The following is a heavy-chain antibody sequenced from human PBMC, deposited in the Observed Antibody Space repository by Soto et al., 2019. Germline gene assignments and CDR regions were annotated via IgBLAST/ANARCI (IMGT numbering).Heavy chain of an antibody. CDR2: ILYDGSNK. J-gene: IGHJ6*02. D-gene: IGHD1-1*01. CDR3: AKGTGLDYYYYYGMDV. CDR1: GFTFSTYG. Sequence: PGASLRLSFKTSGFTFSTYGVHRVRQAPGKGLEWVAVILYDGSNKYYADSVKGRFTISRDNSKNTLYLQMNSLRAEDTAVYYCAKGTGLDYYYYYGMDVWGQGT. V-gene: IGHV3-30*18.